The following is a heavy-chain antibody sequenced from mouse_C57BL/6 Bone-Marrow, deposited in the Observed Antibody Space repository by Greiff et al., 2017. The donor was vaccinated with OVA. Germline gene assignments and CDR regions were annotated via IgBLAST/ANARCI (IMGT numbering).Heavy chain of an antibody. CDR3: AREEESGYFDV. V-gene: IGHV5-4*01. CDR1: GFTFSSYA. Sequence: EVKLMESGGGLVKPGGSLKLSCAASGFTFSSYAMSWVRQTPEKRLEWVATISDGGSYTYYTDNVKGRFTISIDNANNTTYLQMSHLKSEDTAMYYCAREEESGYFDVWGTGTTVTVSS. J-gene: IGHJ1*03. CDR2: ISDGGSYT.